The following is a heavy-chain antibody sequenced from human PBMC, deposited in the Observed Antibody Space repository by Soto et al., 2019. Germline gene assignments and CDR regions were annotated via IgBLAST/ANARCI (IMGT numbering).Heavy chain of an antibody. Sequence: QVQLVQSGAEVKKPGASVKVSCKASGYNFTSYGISWVRKAPGQGLEWMGWIGAYNGNINYAKQPQGRVTMTTDNTTRAAYLQLRSLTSDATAVYYSKKIKSCPPYYYYYGMYVWGQGTTVTVSS. J-gene: IGHJ6*02. CDR2: IGAYNGNI. V-gene: IGHV1-18*01. CDR1: GYNFTSYG. CDR3: KKIKSCPPYYYYYGMYV.